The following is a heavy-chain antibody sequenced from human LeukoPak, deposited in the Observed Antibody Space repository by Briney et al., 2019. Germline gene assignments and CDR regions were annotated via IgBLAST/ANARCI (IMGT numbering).Heavy chain of an antibody. Sequence: GGSLRLSCAASGFTVSSNYMSWVRQAPGKGLEWVSVIYSGGSTYYADSVKGRFTISRDNSKNTLYLQMNSLRAEDTAVYYCARDPDSGYPGDYWGQGTLVTVSS. CDR3: ARDPDSGYPGDY. CDR2: IYSGGST. V-gene: IGHV3-53*01. CDR1: GFTVSSNY. J-gene: IGHJ4*02. D-gene: IGHD3-22*01.